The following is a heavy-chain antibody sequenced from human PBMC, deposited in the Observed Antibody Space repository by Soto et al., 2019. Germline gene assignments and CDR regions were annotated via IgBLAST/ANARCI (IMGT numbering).Heavy chain of an antibody. Sequence: GGSLRLSCAASGFTFSSYSMNWVRQAPGKGLEWVSYISSSSSTIYYADSVKGRFTISRDNAKNSLYLQMNSLRAEDTAVYYCARAHRNNYGEKYYFDYWGQGTLVTVSS. CDR3: ARAHRNNYGEKYYFDY. D-gene: IGHD4-17*01. CDR2: ISSSSSTI. J-gene: IGHJ4*02. CDR1: GFTFSSYS. V-gene: IGHV3-48*01.